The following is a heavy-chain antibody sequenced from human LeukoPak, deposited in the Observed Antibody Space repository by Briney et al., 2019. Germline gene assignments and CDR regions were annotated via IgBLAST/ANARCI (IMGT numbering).Heavy chain of an antibody. D-gene: IGHD4-11*01. CDR3: ARRDTTVNTVDY. V-gene: IGHV4-39*01. Sequence: SETLSLTCTVSGGSISSSSYYWGWIRQPPGKGLEWIGSIYYSGSTYYNPSLKSRVTISVDTSKNQFSLKLSSVTAADTAVYYCARRDTTVNTVDYWGQGTLVTVSS. CDR2: IYYSGST. CDR1: GGSISSSSYY. J-gene: IGHJ4*02.